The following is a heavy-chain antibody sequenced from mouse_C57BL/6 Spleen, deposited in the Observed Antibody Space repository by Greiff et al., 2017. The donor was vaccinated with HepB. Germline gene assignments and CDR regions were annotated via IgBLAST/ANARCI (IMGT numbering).Heavy chain of an antibody. CDR1: GFNIKDDY. Sequence: EVQGVESGAELVRPGASVKLSCTASGFNIKDDYMHWVKQRPEQGLEWIGWIDPENGDTEYASKFQGKATITADTSSNTAYLQLSSLTSEDTAVYYCTTAITTVVEAMDYWGQGTSVTVSS. V-gene: IGHV14-4*01. J-gene: IGHJ4*01. CDR2: IDPENGDT. CDR3: TTAITTVVEAMDY. D-gene: IGHD1-1*01.